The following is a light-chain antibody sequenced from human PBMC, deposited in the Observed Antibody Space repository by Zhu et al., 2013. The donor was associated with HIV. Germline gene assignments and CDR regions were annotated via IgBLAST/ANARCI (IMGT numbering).Light chain of an antibody. CDR2: SND. J-gene: IGLJ3*02. CDR3: AAWDDSLSAWV. CDR1: SSNIGSNT. Sequence: QSVLTQPPSASGTPGQRVTISCSGSSSNIGSNTVNWYQQLPGTAPKLLIYSNDQRPSGVPDRFSGSKSDTSAFLAISGLRSDDEADYYCAAWDDSLSAWVFGGGTKLTVL. V-gene: IGLV1-44*01.